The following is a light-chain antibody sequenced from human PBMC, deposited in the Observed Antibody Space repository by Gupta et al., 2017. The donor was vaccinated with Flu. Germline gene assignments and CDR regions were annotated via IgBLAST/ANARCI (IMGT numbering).Light chain of an antibody. CDR3: MQGYSRPYA. J-gene: IGKJ1*01. V-gene: IGKV2-30*01. Sequence: PSSRAGRSSQSLVYSNRISYLHWFQQKPGQSPRRLIYQVSNRESGVPARFSGSGSGTDVTLNISRVQAEDVGAYYCMQGYSRPYAFGQGTKVEIK. CDR2: QVS. CDR1: QSLVYSNRISY.